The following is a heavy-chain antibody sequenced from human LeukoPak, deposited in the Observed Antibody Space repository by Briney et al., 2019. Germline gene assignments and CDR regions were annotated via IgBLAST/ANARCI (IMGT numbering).Heavy chain of an antibody. CDR1: GGSISRSTYY. V-gene: IGHV4-39*07. CDR3: ARGGVPGGFYGSFDY. J-gene: IGHJ4*02. CDR2: IYYSGST. Sequence: SETLSLTCTVSGGSISRSTYYWGWIRQPPGKGLEWIGSIYYSGSTNHNPSLQSRVTISVDTSKNQFSLKLNSVTAADTAVYYCARGGVPGGFYGSFDYWGQGTLVSVSS. D-gene: IGHD3-3*01.